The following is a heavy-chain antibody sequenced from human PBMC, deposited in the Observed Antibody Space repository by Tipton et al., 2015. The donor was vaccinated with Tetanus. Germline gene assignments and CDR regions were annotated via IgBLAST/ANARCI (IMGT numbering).Heavy chain of an antibody. CDR3: ARDRGNYIYYGMDV. D-gene: IGHD3-22*01. Sequence: QVQLVQSGAEVKKPGASVKVSCKASRYTFSDYYMYWVRQAPGQGLEWVGWIDPNSGGTVYAPKFQGRVTRTRDTSISTAYMELSSLRSDDTAVYYCARDRGNYIYYGMDVWGPGTTVTVS. V-gene: IGHV1-2*02. CDR2: IDPNSGGT. J-gene: IGHJ6*02. CDR1: RYTFSDYY.